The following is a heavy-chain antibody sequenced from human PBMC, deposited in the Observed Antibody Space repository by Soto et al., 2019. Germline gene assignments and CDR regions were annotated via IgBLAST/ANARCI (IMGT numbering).Heavy chain of an antibody. J-gene: IGHJ6*02. Sequence: ASVKVSCKASGYTFTSHGISWLRQAPGQGLEWMGWVSGYNGNTRYAQKLQGRVTMTTDTSTSTAYMELRSLRSEDTAVYYCARRGYSSSWYYYYYYGMDVWGQGTTVTVSS. V-gene: IGHV1-18*01. CDR1: GYTFTSHG. D-gene: IGHD6-13*01. CDR3: ARRGYSSSWYYYYYYGMDV. CDR2: VSGYNGNT.